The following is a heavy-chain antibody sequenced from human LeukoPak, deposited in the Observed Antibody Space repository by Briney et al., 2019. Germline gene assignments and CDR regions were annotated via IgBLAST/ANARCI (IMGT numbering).Heavy chain of an antibody. D-gene: IGHD3-10*01. CDR1: VYPLSSGYS. CDR2: IYHSGST. CDR3: ARRYGSYSQNLFDY. Sequence: PSETLSLICAVSVYPLSSGYSWGSTRPPPGTGVEWIGSIYHSGSTYYNPSLNSRATKSVDTSKNQFHPKLSSVTAADTALYYCARRYGSYSQNLFDYWGQGTLVTVSS. J-gene: IGHJ4*02. V-gene: IGHV4-38-2*01.